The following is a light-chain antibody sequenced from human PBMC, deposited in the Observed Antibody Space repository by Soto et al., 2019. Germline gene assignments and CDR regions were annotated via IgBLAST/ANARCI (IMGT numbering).Light chain of an antibody. CDR1: QSVSSN. CDR3: QQYNNWPHT. J-gene: IGKJ4*01. V-gene: IGKV3-15*01. Sequence: DIVMTQSPATLSVSPGERATLSCRASQSVSSNLAWYLQNPGQVPRLLIYNASTRATAIPARFSGSGSGTEFTLSISSLQSEDFAVYHCQQYNNWPHTFGGGTKVEIK. CDR2: NAS.